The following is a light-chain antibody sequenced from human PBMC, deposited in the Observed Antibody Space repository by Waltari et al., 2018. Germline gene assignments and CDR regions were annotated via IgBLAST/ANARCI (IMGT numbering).Light chain of an antibody. CDR3: QQYGSSPRT. V-gene: IGKV3-20*01. Sequence: CRASQSGSSSYLAWYQQKPGQAPRLLIYGASSRATGIPDRFSGSGSGTDFTLTISRLEPEDFAVYYCQQYGSSPRTFGQGTKVEIK. J-gene: IGKJ1*01. CDR2: GAS. CDR1: QSGSSSY.